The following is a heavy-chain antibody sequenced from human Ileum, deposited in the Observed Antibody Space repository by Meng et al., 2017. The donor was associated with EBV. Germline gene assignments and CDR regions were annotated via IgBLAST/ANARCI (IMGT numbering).Heavy chain of an antibody. CDR2: IPHRGSS. J-gene: IGHJ1*01. CDR1: GASITNHNW. CDR3: LRGSGGSV. V-gene: IGHV4-4*02. Sequence: HVQSRESGQSPGRSSEPLSPPGAVSGASITNHNWWAWFRQPPGKGLEWIGEIPHRGSSAYNPSLKSRVSMSIDKSKNQFSLKLTSVTAADTAVYHCLRGSGGSVWGQGTLVTVSS. D-gene: IGHD3-10*01.